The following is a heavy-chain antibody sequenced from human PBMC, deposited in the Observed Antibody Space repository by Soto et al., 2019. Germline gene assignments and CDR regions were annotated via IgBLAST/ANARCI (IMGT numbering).Heavy chain of an antibody. Sequence: QVQLQESGPGLVKPSETLSLTCTVSGGSISSYYWSWIRQPPGKGLEWIGYIYYSWSTNYNPSLNRRVTISVDTSKNQFSLKLSSVTAADTAVYYWARVQIFGVVSFDYWGQGTLVTVS. CDR1: GGSISSYY. J-gene: IGHJ4*02. CDR2: IYYSWST. V-gene: IGHV4-59*01. CDR3: ARVQIFGVVSFDY. D-gene: IGHD3-3*01.